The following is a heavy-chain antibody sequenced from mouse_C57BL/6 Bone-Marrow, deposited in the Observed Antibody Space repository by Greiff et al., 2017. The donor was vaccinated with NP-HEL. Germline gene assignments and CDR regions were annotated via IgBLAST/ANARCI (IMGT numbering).Heavy chain of an antibody. CDR2: IYPGNSDT. CDR3: LYDYDSAWFAY. D-gene: IGHD2-4*01. Sequence: VQLQQSGTVLARPGASVKMSCKTSGYTFTSYWMHWVKQRPGQGLEWIGAIYPGNSDTSYNQKFKGKAKLTAVTSASTAYMELSSLTNEDAAVYYCLYDYDSAWFAYWGQGTLVTVSA. CDR1: GYTFTSYW. V-gene: IGHV1-5*01. J-gene: IGHJ3*01.